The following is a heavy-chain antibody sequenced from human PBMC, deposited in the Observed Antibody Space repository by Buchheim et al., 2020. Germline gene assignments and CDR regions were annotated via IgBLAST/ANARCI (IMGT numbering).Heavy chain of an antibody. CDR2: IYYSGST. CDR3: ARDRLQYHYDDAGPTLDGMDV. D-gene: IGHD4-11*01. Sequence: QVQLQESGPGLVKPSQTLSLTCTVSGGSISSGGYYWSWIRQHPGKGLEWIGYIYYSGSTYYNPSLKSRVTISVDTSKNQFSLKLSSVTAADTAVYYCARDRLQYHYDDAGPTLDGMDVWGQGTT. J-gene: IGHJ6*02. CDR1: GGSISSGGYY. V-gene: IGHV4-31*03.